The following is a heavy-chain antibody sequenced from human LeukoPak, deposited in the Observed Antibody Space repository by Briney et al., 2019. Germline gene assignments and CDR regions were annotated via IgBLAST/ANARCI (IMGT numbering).Heavy chain of an antibody. CDR3: AREDSGNCDDSLDI. CDR1: GYTFTDYY. CDR2: INPNSGGT. V-gene: IGHV1-2*02. J-gene: IGHJ3*02. D-gene: IGHD1-26*01. Sequence: ASVKVSCKASGYTFTDYYMHWVRQAPGQGLEWMGWINPNSGGTNYAQKFQGRVTMTRDTSISTAYMELSRLTSDDTAVYYCAREDSGNCDDSLDIWGQGTMVTVSS.